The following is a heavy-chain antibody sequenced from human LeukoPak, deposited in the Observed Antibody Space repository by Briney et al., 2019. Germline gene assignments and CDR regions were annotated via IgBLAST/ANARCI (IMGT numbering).Heavy chain of an antibody. V-gene: IGHV3-20*04. D-gene: IGHD3-3*01. J-gene: IGHJ6*03. CDR2: INWNGGST. CDR3: ARVPSFWRVYYYYYYMDV. Sequence: GGSLRLSCAASGFTFDDYGMSWVRQAPGKGLEWVSGINWNGGSTGYADSVKGRFTISRDNAKNSLYLQMNSLRAEDTALYYCARVPSFWRVYYYYYYMDVWGKGTTVTVSS. CDR1: GFTFDDYG.